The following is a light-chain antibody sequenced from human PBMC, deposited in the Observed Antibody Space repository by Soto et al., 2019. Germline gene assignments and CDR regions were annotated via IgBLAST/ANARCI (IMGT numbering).Light chain of an antibody. V-gene: IGKV3-20*01. Sequence: VMTHSPATLSLSPGEIATLSCRASQSVGSYLGWYQQKPGQAPRLLIYGASSRATGIPDRFSGSGSGTDLTLTISRLEPEDFAVYYCQQYDSSRTFGQGTKVDIK. CDR1: QSVGSY. J-gene: IGKJ1*01. CDR3: QQYDSSRT. CDR2: GAS.